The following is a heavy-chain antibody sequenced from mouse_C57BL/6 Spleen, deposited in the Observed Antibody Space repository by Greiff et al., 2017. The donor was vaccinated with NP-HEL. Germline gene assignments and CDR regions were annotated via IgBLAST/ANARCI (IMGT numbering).Heavy chain of an antibody. CDR3: PRSDCGSGYGLAY. V-gene: IGHV1-80*01. CDR1: GYALSSYW. J-gene: IGHJ3*01. D-gene: IGHD1-1*01. CDR2: IYPGDGDT. Sequence: VQLQQSGAELVQPGASVKISCKASGYALSSYWMNWVKPRHGKGLARTGQIYPGDGDTNYSGKFKGKATLTGDKSSSTAYMQLSSLTSGDSAVYFWPRSDCGSGYGLAYWNQGARVTVAA.